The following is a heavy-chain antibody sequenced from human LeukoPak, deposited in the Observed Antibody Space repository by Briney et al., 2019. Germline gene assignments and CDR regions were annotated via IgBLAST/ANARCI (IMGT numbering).Heavy chain of an antibody. V-gene: IGHV3-23*01. Sequence: GGSLRLSCAASGFTVSNYALSWVRQAPGQGLEWVSTISDSGGSTYYADSVKGRFTISRDNSKNTLYLQMNSLRAEDTAVYYCASDMTTVTTSFDCWGQGTLVTVSS. CDR3: ASDMTTVTTSFDC. J-gene: IGHJ4*02. D-gene: IGHD4-17*01. CDR1: GFTVSNYA. CDR2: ISDSGGST.